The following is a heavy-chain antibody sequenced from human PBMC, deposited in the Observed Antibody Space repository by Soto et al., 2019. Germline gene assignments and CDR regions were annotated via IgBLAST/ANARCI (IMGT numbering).Heavy chain of an antibody. J-gene: IGHJ4*02. V-gene: IGHV3-13*01. CDR2: IGTAGDT. Sequence: VGSLRLSCEASGFTFSGFDMHWVRQPTGKGLEWVSSIGTAGDTYYAVSVKGRFTISRDNAKNSLSLQMNSLRAGDMAVYFCAKSQEIGTHFFDSWGQGTQVTVSS. CDR1: GFTFSGFD. CDR3: AKSQEIGTHFFDS. D-gene: IGHD6-13*01.